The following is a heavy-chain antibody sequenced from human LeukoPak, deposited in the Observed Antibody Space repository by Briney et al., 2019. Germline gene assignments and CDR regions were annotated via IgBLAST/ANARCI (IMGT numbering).Heavy chain of an antibody. D-gene: IGHD4-17*01. V-gene: IGHV3-74*03. CDR1: GFTFSSFN. J-gene: IGHJ4*02. CDR2: LKSDGSTA. Sequence: GGPLRFSCAASGFTFSSFNMHWVRQAPGKGLVWVSRLKSDGSTAMYADSVQGRFTISRDNARNTVHLLMSSLTVEDTGVYYCARGIYGDPVAFDSWGQGALVTVSS. CDR3: ARGIYGDPVAFDS.